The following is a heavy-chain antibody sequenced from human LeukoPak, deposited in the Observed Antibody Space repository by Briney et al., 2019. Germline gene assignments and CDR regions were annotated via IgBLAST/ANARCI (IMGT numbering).Heavy chain of an antibody. V-gene: IGHV4-59*01. CDR2: IYCSGST. D-gene: IGHD3-22*01. CDR3: AASSGYYRRFDY. J-gene: IGHJ4*02. Sequence: SETLSLTCTVSGGSISSYYWSWIRQPPGKGLEWIGFIYCSGSTNYNPSLKSRVTISVDTSKNQFSLKLSSVTAADTAVYYCAASSGYYRRFDYWGQGTLVTVSS. CDR1: GGSISSYY.